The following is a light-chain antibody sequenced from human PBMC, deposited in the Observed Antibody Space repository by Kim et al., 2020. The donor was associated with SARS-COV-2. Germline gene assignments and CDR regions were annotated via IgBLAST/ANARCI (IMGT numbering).Light chain of an antibody. CDR2: GKN. Sequence: SSELTQDPAVSVALGQTVRITCQGDSLRSYYASWYQQKPGQAPVLVIYGKNNRPSGIPDRFSGSSSGNTASLPITGAQAEDEADYYCNSRDSSGNHWVFGGGTKLTVL. CDR3: NSRDSSGNHWV. V-gene: IGLV3-19*01. J-gene: IGLJ3*02. CDR1: SLRSYY.